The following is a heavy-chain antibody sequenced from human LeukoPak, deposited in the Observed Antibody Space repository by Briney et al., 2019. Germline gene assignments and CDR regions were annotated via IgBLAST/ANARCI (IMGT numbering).Heavy chain of an antibody. J-gene: IGHJ4*02. Sequence: GGSLRLSCAASGFTVSSYAMSWVRQAPGKGLEWVSAISGSGGSTYYTDSVKGLFTISRDNSKNTLYLQMNSLRAEDTAVYYCAKGSPDYGDLQTLDYWGQGTLVTVSS. D-gene: IGHD4-17*01. CDR2: ISGSGGST. CDR1: GFTVSSYA. CDR3: AKGSPDYGDLQTLDY. V-gene: IGHV3-23*01.